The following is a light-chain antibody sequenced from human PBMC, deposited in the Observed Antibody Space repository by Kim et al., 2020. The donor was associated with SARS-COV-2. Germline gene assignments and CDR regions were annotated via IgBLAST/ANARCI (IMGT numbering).Light chain of an antibody. CDR1: SSNIGNNY. CDR3: GTWDSSLSAVV. J-gene: IGLJ2*01. V-gene: IGLV1-51*01. CDR2: DDD. Sequence: QSVLTQPPSVSAPPGQKVTISCSGSSSNIGNNYVSWYQQLPGTAPKVLIYDDDKRPSGIPGRFSGSKSGTSATLGITGLQTGDEADYYCGTWDSSLSAVVFGGGTKVTVL.